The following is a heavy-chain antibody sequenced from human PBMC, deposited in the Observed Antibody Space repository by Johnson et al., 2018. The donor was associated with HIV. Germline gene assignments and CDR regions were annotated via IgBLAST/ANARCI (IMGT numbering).Heavy chain of an antibody. CDR2: IKQDGSEK. J-gene: IGHJ3*02. CDR1: GFTFSSYW. V-gene: IGHV3-7*01. CDR3: ARVATHAFDI. D-gene: IGHD1-26*01. Sequence: VQLVESGGGLVQPGGSLRLSCAASGFTFSSYWMNWVRQAPGKGLEWVANIKQDGSEKYYLDPVKGRFTISRDNARKSLYLQMNNLRAEDTAVYYCARVATHAFDIWGQGTMVTVSS.